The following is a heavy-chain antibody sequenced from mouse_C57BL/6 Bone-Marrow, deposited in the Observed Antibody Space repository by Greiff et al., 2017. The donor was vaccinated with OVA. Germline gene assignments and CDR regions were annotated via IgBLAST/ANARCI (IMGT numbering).Heavy chain of an antibody. J-gene: IGHJ3*01. CDR3: AIDPYGYSFAY. CDR2: IHPSDSDT. D-gene: IGHD2-2*01. V-gene: IGHV1-74*01. Sequence: VQLQQPGAELVKPGASVKVSCKASGYTFTSYWMHWVKQRPGQGLEWIGRIHPSDSDTNYNQKFKGKATLTVDKSSSTAYMQLSRLTSEDSAVYYCAIDPYGYSFAYWGQGTLVTVSA. CDR1: GYTFTSYW.